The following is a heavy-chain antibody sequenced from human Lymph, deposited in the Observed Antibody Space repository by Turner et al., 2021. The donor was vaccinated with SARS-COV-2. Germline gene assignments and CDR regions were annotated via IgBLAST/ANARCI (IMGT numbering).Heavy chain of an antibody. J-gene: IGHJ6*02. CDR1: GFTFNNYA. D-gene: IGHD3-16*01. Sequence: EVQLLESGGGLVQPGGSLRLYCAASGFTFNNYAMSWVRQAPGKVLEWVSTIGGRGGSTYYADSVKGRFIISRDNSKNTLYLQMNSLRAEDTAVYYCANLYPTVSWEFPYGMDVWGQGTTVTVSS. V-gene: IGHV3-23*01. CDR2: IGGRGGST. CDR3: ANLYPTVSWEFPYGMDV.